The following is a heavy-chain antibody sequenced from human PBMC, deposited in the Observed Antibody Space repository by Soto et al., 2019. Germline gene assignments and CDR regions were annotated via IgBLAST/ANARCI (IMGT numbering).Heavy chain of an antibody. CDR2: IIPIFGTT. CDR3: ARGTRSGSYYYYGLDV. V-gene: IGHV1-69*06. D-gene: IGHD1-26*01. CDR1: GGTFSSYA. J-gene: IGHJ6*02. Sequence: QVQLVQSGADVKKPGSSVKVSCKASGGTFSSYAISWVRQAPGQGLEWMGGIIPIFGTTNYARRFQGRVTITADKSTSTAYMELRSLRSEDMAVYYCARGTRSGSYYYYGLDVWGQGTTVTVSS.